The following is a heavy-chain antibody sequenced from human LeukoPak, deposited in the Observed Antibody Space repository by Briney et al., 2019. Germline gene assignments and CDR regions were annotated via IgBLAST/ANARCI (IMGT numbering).Heavy chain of an antibody. V-gene: IGHV4-39*07. Sequence: SETLSLTCTVSGASISSSGYYWGWIRQPPGKGLEWIGSIYYSGSTYYNPSLKSRVSISVDTSKNQFSLKLSSVTAADTAVYYCARGYFREGVSAYWGQGTLVTVSS. J-gene: IGHJ4*02. D-gene: IGHD2-8*01. CDR1: GASISSSGYY. CDR3: ARGYFREGVSAY. CDR2: IYYSGST.